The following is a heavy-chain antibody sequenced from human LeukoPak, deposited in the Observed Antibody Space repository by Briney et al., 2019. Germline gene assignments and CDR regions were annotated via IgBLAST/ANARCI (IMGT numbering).Heavy chain of an antibody. CDR3: AREALGYCSSTSCSNYFDY. D-gene: IGHD2-2*01. Sequence: ASVKVSCKAFGGTFSSYAISWVRQAPGQGLGWMGGIIPIFGTANYAQKFQGRVTITADKSTSTAYMELSSLRSEDTAVYYCAREALGYCSSTSCSNYFDYWGQGTLVTVSS. CDR2: IIPIFGTA. CDR1: GGTFSSYA. V-gene: IGHV1-69*06. J-gene: IGHJ4*02.